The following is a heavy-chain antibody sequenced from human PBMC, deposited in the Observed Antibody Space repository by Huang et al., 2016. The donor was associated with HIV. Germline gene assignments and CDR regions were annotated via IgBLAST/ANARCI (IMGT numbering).Heavy chain of an antibody. J-gene: IGHJ6*03. Sequence: QVQLVESGGGMVQPGRSLRLSCTASGFTFDNHAMHWVRQAPGKGLEWVAVISYEGRNDFYADSVKGRFTISRDNAKNTLFLQLASLRADDTAVYYCARGPFDLYYYYMDVWGIGTTVTVSS. V-gene: IGHV3-30*04. CDR3: ARGPFDLYYYYMDV. CDR1: GFTFDNHA. D-gene: IGHD3-9*01. CDR2: ISYEGRND.